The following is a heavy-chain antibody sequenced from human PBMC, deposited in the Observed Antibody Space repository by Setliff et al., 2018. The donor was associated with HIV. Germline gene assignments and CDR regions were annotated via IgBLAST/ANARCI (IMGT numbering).Heavy chain of an antibody. CDR3: AGIFGDQGYYYGMDV. CDR2: IYYSGST. J-gene: IGHJ6*02. CDR1: GGSISSYY. D-gene: IGHD3-3*01. Sequence: SETLSLTCTVSGGSISSYYWSWIRQPPGKGLEWIGYIYYSGSTNYNPSLKSRVTISVDTSKNQFSLKLSSVIAADTAVYYCAGIFGDQGYYYGMDVWGQGTTVTVSS. V-gene: IGHV4-59*01.